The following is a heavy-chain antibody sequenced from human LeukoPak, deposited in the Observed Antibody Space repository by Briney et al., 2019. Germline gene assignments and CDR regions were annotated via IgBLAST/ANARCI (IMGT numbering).Heavy chain of an antibody. Sequence: NPSETLSLTCAVSGGSISSSNWWSWVRQPPGKGLGWIGSIYYSGSTYYNPSLKSRVTISVDTSKTQFSLKLSSVTAADTAVYYCARHIEHPSGSYYRFPDYWGQGTLVTVSS. V-gene: IGHV4-39*01. CDR3: ARHIEHPSGSYYRFPDY. J-gene: IGHJ4*02. D-gene: IGHD1-26*01. CDR1: GGSISSSNW. CDR2: IYYSGST.